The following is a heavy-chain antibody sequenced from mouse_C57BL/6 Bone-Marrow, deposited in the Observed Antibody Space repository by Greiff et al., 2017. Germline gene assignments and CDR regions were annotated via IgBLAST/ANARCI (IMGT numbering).Heavy chain of an antibody. CDR1: GYTFTDYY. D-gene: IGHD1-1*01. V-gene: IGHV1-26*01. CDR2: INPNNGGT. Sequence: EVQLQQSGPELVKPGASVKISCKASGYTFTDYYMNWVKQSHGKSLEWIGDINPNNGGTSYNQKFKGKATLTVDKSSSTAYMELRSLTSEDSAVYYCAREGLITTVNYFDYWGQGTTLTVSS. CDR3: AREGLITTVNYFDY. J-gene: IGHJ2*01.